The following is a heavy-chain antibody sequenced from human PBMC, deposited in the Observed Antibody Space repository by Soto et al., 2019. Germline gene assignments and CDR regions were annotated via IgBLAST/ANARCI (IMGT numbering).Heavy chain of an antibody. D-gene: IGHD2-2*01. V-gene: IGHV3-33*01. CDR1: GFTFSSYG. CDR2: IWHDGSKE. J-gene: IGHJ6*02. Sequence: QVQLVESGGGVVQPGRSLRLSCAASGFTFSSYGMHWVRQAPGKGLEWVAVIWHDGSKEYYADSVKGRFTISRDNSKNTLFLQLNSLSPEDTAVYYCARDRISYCSSTSCPLVYYGLDVWGQGTTVTVSS. CDR3: ARDRISYCSSTSCPLVYYGLDV.